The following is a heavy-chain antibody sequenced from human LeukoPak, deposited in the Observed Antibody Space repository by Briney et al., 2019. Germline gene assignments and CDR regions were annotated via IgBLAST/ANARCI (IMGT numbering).Heavy chain of an antibody. V-gene: IGHV4-34*01. Sequence: SETLSLTCAVYGGSFSGYYWSWIRQPPGKGLEWIGEINHSGSTNYNPSLKSRVTISVDTSKNQFSLKLSSVTAADTAVYYCARTLLPGATIDCWGQGTLVTVSS. CDR1: GGSFSGYY. J-gene: IGHJ4*02. CDR3: ARTLLPGATIDC. D-gene: IGHD1-26*01. CDR2: INHSGST.